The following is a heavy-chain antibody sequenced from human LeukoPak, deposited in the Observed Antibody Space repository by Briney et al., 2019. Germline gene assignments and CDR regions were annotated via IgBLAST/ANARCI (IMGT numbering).Heavy chain of an antibody. D-gene: IGHD4-17*01. Sequence: PGASLRLSCAASGFTFSSYAMSWVRQAPGKGLEWVSAISGSGGSTYYADSVKGRFTISRGNSKNTLCLQMNSLRAEDTAVYYCAKGMAVTTLLGNWFDPWGQGTLVTVSS. CDR1: GFTFSSYA. J-gene: IGHJ5*02. V-gene: IGHV3-23*01. CDR2: ISGSGGST. CDR3: AKGMAVTTLLGNWFDP.